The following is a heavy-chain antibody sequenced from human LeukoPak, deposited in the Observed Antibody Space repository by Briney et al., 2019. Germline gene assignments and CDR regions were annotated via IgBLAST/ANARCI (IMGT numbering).Heavy chain of an antibody. Sequence: PSETLSLTCTVSGGSISSHYWSWIRQPPGKGLEWIGYIYYSGSTNYNPSLKSRVTISVDTSKNQFSLKLSSMTAADTAVYYCARDHREWYSSSQYYFEYWGQGTLVTASS. D-gene: IGHD6-6*01. CDR2: IYYSGST. V-gene: IGHV4-59*11. J-gene: IGHJ4*02. CDR3: ARDHREWYSSSQYYFEY. CDR1: GGSISSHY.